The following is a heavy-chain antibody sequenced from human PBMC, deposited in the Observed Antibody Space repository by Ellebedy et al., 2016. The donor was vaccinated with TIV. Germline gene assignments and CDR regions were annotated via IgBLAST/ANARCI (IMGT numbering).Heavy chain of an antibody. CDR1: GGSVSSGSNY. Sequence: MPGGSLRLSCTVSGGSVSSGSNYWVWLRQPPGKGLEWFAYIYYRGSTNYNPTLKSRVTISLDTSKNQFSLKLSSVSAADTAVYYCARIDCSTTSCYFDQWGQGTLVTVSS. CDR2: IYYRGST. D-gene: IGHD2-2*01. CDR3: ARIDCSTTSCYFDQ. V-gene: IGHV4-61*01. J-gene: IGHJ4*02.